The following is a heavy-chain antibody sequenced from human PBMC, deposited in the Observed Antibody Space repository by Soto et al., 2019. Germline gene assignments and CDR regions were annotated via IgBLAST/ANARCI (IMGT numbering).Heavy chain of an antibody. Sequence: SETLSLTCTVSGGSISSYYWSWIRQPPGKGLEWIGYIYYSGSTNYNPSLKSRVTISVDTSKNQFSLKLSSVTAADTAVYYCARTLLGPSVCSGGSCYSGWYFDLWGRGTLVTVSS. V-gene: IGHV4-59*01. CDR1: GGSISSYY. D-gene: IGHD2-15*01. CDR2: IYYSGST. CDR3: ARTLLGPSVCSGGSCYSGWYFDL. J-gene: IGHJ2*01.